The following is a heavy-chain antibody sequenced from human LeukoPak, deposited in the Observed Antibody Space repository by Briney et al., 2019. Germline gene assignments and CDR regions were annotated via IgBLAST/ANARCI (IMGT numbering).Heavy chain of an antibody. CDR1: GGSISNYY. V-gene: IGHV4-59*01. J-gene: IGHJ4*02. D-gene: IGHD5-12*01. Sequence: SETLSLTCTVSGGSISNYYWSWIRQPPGKGLGWIGYIYHTGSTSYNPSLKSRVIMSVETSQNQFSLKVRSVTAADTAVYYCAREDSGYDYSPFYYWGQGILVTVSS. CDR3: AREDSGYDYSPFYY. CDR2: IYHTGST.